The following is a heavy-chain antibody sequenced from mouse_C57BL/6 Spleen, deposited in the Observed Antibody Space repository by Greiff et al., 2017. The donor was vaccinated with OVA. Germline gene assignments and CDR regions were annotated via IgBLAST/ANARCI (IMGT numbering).Heavy chain of an antibody. V-gene: IGHV5-17*01. CDR3: ARITGTRAMDY. J-gene: IGHJ4*01. Sequence: DVMLVESGGGLVKPGGSLKLSCAASGFTFSDYGMHWVRQAPEQGLEWVAYISRGSSTIYYADTVKGRFTISRDNAKNTLFLQMTSLRSEDTAMYYCARITGTRAMDYWGQGTSVTVSS. CDR2: ISRGSSTI. D-gene: IGHD4-1*01. CDR1: GFTFSDYG.